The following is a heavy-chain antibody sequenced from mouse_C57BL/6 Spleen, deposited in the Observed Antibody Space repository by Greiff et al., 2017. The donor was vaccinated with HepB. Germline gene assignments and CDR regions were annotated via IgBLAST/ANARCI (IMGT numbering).Heavy chain of an antibody. D-gene: IGHD2-3*01. J-gene: IGHJ4*01. V-gene: IGHV1-64*01. CDR1: GYTFTSYW. Sequence: QVQLQQPGAELVKPGASVKLSCKASGYTFTSYWMHWVKQRPGQGLEWIGMIHPNSGSTNYNEKFKSKATLTVDKSSSTAYMQLSSLTSEDSAVYDCARDGFSYYYAMDYWGQGTSVTVSS. CDR2: IHPNSGST. CDR3: ARDGFSYYYAMDY.